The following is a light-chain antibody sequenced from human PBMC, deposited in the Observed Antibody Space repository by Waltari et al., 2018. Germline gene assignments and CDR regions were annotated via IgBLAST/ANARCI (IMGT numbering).Light chain of an antibody. CDR2: EVS. CDR1: RGDVGSYNL. CDR3: CSNAGRTTVL. V-gene: IGLV2-23*02. Sequence: QSALTQPASVSGSPGQSIPISCTGTRGDVGSYNLGSWYQQYPGKAPKPIIYEVSKRPSGLSNRFSRSKSGNTASLTISGLQAEDEADYYCCSNAGRTTVLFGGGTKVTVL. J-gene: IGLJ2*01.